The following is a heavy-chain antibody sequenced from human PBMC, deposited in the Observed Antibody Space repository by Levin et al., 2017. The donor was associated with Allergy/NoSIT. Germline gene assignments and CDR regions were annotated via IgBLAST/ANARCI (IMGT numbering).Heavy chain of an antibody. CDR3: AKDHNYYDSSGYYVSDY. D-gene: IGHD3-22*01. CDR2: ISFDGSNK. V-gene: IGHV3-30*18. CDR1: GFTFSNYG. J-gene: IGHJ4*02. Sequence: GESLKISCAVSGFTFSNYGMHWVRQAPGKGLEWVAVISFDGSNKYYADSVKGRFTISRDNSKNTLYLQMNSLRAEDTAVYYCAKDHNYYDSSGYYVSDYWGQGTLVTVSS.